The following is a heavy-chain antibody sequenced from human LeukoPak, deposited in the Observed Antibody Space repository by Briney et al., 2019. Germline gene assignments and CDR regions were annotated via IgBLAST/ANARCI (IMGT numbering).Heavy chain of an antibody. D-gene: IGHD5-18*01. CDR3: ATGVICATTTCPGYRNYYFFMDV. J-gene: IGHJ6*03. CDR1: GFTLSDLS. Sequence: GASVKVSCKVSGFTLSDLSMHWVRQVHGQGLEWVGGFDPAGGQHSYAQTFRGRVILTEDASTNTAFMELNSMRPDDTAAYYCATGVICATTTCPGYRNYYFFMDVWGEGTTVTVSS. V-gene: IGHV1-24*01. CDR2: FDPAGGQH.